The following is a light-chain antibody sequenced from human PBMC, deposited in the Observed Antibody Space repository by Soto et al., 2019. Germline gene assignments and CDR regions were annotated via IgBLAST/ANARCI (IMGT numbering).Light chain of an antibody. CDR1: QSISSW. Sequence: DIQMTQSPSTLSASVGDRVTITCRASQSISSWLAWYQQKPGKAPKLLIYKASSLESGVPSRFIGSGSGTDFTLTISSLPPDDFATYYCQHYNSYSITFGQGTRLEIK. J-gene: IGKJ5*01. CDR2: KAS. V-gene: IGKV1-5*03. CDR3: QHYNSYSIT.